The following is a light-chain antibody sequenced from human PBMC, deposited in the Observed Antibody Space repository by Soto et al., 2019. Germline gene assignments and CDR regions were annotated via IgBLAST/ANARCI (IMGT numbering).Light chain of an antibody. CDR1: QSVIYINGKTY. J-gene: IGKJ5*01. CDR3: MQGSHWPPIT. Sequence: VLLTQSPLTLPVTLGQPASISCRSSQSVIYINGKTYLDWYQQRPGQVPRRLIYKVSNREAGVPDRFSGSGSGTDFTLKISRVEAEDVGLYYCMQGSHWPPITFGQGTRLEIK. V-gene: IGKV2-30*01. CDR2: KVS.